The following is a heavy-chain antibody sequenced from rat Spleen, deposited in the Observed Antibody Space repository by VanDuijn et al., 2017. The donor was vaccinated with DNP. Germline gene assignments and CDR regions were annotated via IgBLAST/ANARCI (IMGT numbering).Heavy chain of an antibody. J-gene: IGHJ4*01. CDR2: ISPSSANT. Sequence: EVQLVESGGGLVQPGRSLKLSCAASGFTFSYYGMHWIRQAPTKGLEWVASISPSSANTYYRDSVKGRFTISRDDAYSNLYLQMDSLRSEDTATYYCATQSGYGYAMDAWGQGTSVTVSS. CDR3: ATQSGYGYAMDA. D-gene: IGHD4-3*01. V-gene: IGHV5-19*01. CDR1: GFTFSYYG.